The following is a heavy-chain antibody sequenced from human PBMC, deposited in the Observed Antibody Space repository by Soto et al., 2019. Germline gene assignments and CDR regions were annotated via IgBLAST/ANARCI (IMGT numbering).Heavy chain of an antibody. D-gene: IGHD6-13*01. CDR2: MNSDGSSI. J-gene: IGHJ4*02. V-gene: IGHV3-74*01. CDR1: GFTFSSYW. Sequence: GGSLRLSCAASGFTFSSYWMHWVRQAPGKGLVWVSRMNSDGSSITYADSVKGRFTISRDSAKNTMYLQVHSLRAEDTAVYYCAREIAATGLYYFDYWGQGTLVTVSS. CDR3: AREIAATGLYYFDY.